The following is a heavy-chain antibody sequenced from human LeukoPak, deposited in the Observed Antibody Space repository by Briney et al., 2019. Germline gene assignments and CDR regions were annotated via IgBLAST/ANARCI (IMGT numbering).Heavy chain of an antibody. V-gene: IGHV1-18*01. CDR1: GYTFTSYG. D-gene: IGHD4-23*01. CDR3: ARGFYGGSDYYFDY. CDR2: ISAYNGNT. Sequence: ASVKVSCKASGYTFTSYGISWVRQAPGQGLEWMGWISAYNGNTNYAQELQGRVTMTTDTSTSTAYMELRSLRSDDTAGYYWARGFYGGSDYYFDYWGQGTLVTVPS. J-gene: IGHJ4*02.